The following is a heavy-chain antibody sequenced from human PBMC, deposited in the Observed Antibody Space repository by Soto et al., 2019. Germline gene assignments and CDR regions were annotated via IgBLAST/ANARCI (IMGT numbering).Heavy chain of an antibody. J-gene: IGHJ6*02. Sequence: PSETLSLTCTVSGGSISSYYWSWIRQPPGKGLEWIGYIYYSGSTNYNPSLKSRVTISVDTSKNQFSLKLSSVTAADTAVYYCARGDRYSYVYYYYYYGMDVWGQGTTVTVSS. CDR2: IYYSGST. CDR3: ARGDRYSYVYYYYYYGMDV. CDR1: GGSISSYY. D-gene: IGHD5-18*01. V-gene: IGHV4-59*01.